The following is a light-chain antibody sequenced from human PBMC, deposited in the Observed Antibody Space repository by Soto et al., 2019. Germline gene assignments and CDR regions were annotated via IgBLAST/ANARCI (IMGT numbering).Light chain of an antibody. CDR1: SSDVGGSNY. CDR2: DVS. V-gene: IGLV2-14*01. Sequence: QSALTQPASVSGSPGQSITISCTGTSSDVGGSNYVSWYQQLPGKAPKLMIYDVSDRPSGVSNRFSGSKSANTASLTISGLQAEDEADYYCSSYTSSSTLFGTGTKVTVL. CDR3: SSYTSSSTL. J-gene: IGLJ1*01.